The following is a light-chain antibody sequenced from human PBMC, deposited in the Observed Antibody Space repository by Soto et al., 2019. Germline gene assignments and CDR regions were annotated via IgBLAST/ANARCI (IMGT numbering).Light chain of an antibody. CDR3: AAWDDSLTGRV. CDR2: RND. Sequence: QSVLTQPLSTSGTPGQRVTISCSGSISNIGKYYVYWYQQLPGTAPKLLIYRNDQRPSGVPDRFSDSKSGTSASLAISGLRSEDEADYYCAAWDDSLTGRVFGGGTQLTVL. J-gene: IGLJ2*01. V-gene: IGLV1-47*01. CDR1: ISNIGKYY.